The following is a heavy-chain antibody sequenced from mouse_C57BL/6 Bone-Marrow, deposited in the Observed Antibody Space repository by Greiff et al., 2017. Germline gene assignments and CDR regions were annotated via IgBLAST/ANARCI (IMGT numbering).Heavy chain of an antibody. Sequence: QVQLQQPGAELVMPGASVKLSCKASGYTFTSYWMHWVKQRPGQGLEWIGEIDPSDSYTNYNQKFKGKSTLTVDKSSSTAYMQLSSLTSGDSAVYYCARRLFFDYWGQGTTLTVSS. D-gene: IGHD3-2*02. CDR3: ARRLFFDY. V-gene: IGHV1-69*01. J-gene: IGHJ2*01. CDR2: IDPSDSYT. CDR1: GYTFTSYW.